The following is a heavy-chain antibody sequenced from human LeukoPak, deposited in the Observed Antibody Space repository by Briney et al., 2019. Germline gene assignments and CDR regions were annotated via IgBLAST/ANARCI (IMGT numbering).Heavy chain of an antibody. D-gene: IGHD2-15*01. CDR3: ARRGCGGSCYSYYYYYMDV. V-gene: IGHV4-34*01. CDR1: GGSFSGYY. CDR2: INHSGST. J-gene: IGHJ6*03. Sequence: PSETLSLTCAVYGGSFSGYYWSWIRQPPGKGLEWIGEINHSGSTNYNPSLKSRVTISVDTSKNQFSLKLSSVTAADTAVYYCARRGCGGSCYSYYYYYMDVWGKGTTVTISS.